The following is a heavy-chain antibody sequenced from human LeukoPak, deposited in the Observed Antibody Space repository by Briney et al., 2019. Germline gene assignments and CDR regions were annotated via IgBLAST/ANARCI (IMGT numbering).Heavy chain of an antibody. CDR2: IYYSGST. CDR3: ARQAITMVRGATPPFDY. D-gene: IGHD3-10*01. CDR1: GGSISSSSYY. V-gene: IGHV4-39*01. J-gene: IGHJ4*02. Sequence: SETLSLTCTVSGGSISSSSYYWGWIRQPPGKGLEWIGRIYYSGSTYYNPSLKSRDTISVDPSKNQFSLKLSSVTAADTAVYYCARQAITMVRGATPPFDYWGQGTLVTVSS.